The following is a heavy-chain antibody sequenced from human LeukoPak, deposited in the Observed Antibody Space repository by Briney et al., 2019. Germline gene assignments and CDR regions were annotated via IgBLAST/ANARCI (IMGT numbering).Heavy chain of an antibody. V-gene: IGHV3-74*01. D-gene: IGHD4-17*01. J-gene: IGHJ4*02. Sequence: GGSLRLSCAASGFTFSSYWMHWVRQAPGKGLVWVSRINSDGSSTSYADSVKGRFTISRDNAKNTLYLQMNSLRAEDTAVYYCASLIYGDYGSNYFDYWGQGTLVTVSP. CDR2: INSDGSST. CDR1: GFTFSSYW. CDR3: ASLIYGDYGSNYFDY.